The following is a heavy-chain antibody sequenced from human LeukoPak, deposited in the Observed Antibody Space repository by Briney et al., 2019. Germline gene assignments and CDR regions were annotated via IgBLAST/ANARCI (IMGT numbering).Heavy chain of an antibody. CDR3: ARTNDYGSGNFFDY. CDR1: GYSFSSYW. D-gene: IGHD3-10*01. V-gene: IGHV5-51*01. Sequence: GESLKISCKGSGYSFSSYWIAWVRQMPGKGLEWMGIIYPGDSDTTYSPSFQGPVTISADKSINTAYLQWSSLKASDTAIYYCARTNDYGSGNFFDYWSQGTLVTVSS. CDR2: IYPGDSDT. J-gene: IGHJ4*02.